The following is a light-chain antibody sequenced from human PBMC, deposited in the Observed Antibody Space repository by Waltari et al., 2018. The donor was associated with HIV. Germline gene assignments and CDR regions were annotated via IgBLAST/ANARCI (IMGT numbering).Light chain of an antibody. CDR2: HAS. Sequence: EIVLAQSPDTLSLSPGEKATLSCRASQSVGVNYLAWYQQKPGQAPRSLIYHASSRATGIPDRFSGSGSATDFTLTISRLEPEDFAVYYCQQYGSSPITFGQGTRLEI. CDR1: QSVGVNY. V-gene: IGKV3-20*01. J-gene: IGKJ5*01. CDR3: QQYGSSPIT.